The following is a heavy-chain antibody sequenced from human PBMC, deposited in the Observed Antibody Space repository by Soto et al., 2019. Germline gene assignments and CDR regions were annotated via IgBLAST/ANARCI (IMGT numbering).Heavy chain of an antibody. Sequence: GGSLRLSCAASGFTFSSYAMSWVRQAPGKGLEWVSAISGSGGSTYYADSVKGRFTISRDNSKNTLYLQMNSLRAEDTAVYYCAKDNGCGDLHRSTSREVCRHYYYYYGMDVWGQGATVTVSS. CDR2: ISGSGGST. D-gene: IGHD2-2*01. CDR1: GFTFSSYA. J-gene: IGHJ6*02. CDR3: AKDNGCGDLHRSTSREVCRHYYYYYGMDV. V-gene: IGHV3-23*01.